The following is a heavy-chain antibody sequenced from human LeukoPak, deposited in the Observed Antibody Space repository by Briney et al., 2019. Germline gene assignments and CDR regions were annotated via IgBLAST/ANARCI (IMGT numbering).Heavy chain of an antibody. D-gene: IGHD6-6*01. CDR3: ARSIYTTSSHPYFLDY. Sequence: PSETLSLTCTVSGGPISSYYWSWIRQPPGKGLEWIGYIQYSGSTNYNPSLQSRVTVSVDTSKNQFSLKLTSVTAADTAVYYCARSIYTTSSHPYFLDYWGQGTLVTVSS. CDR2: IQYSGST. CDR1: GGPISSYY. V-gene: IGHV4-59*01. J-gene: IGHJ4*02.